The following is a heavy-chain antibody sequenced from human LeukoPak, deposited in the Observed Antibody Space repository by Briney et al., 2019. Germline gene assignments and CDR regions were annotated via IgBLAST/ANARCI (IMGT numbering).Heavy chain of an antibody. D-gene: IGHD3-3*01. V-gene: IGHV5-51*01. J-gene: IGHJ5*02. CDR2: IYPGDSDA. CDR1: GYSFNSYW. Sequence: GESLKISCKGSGYSFNSYWIGWVRQMPGKGLKWMGIIYPGDSDARYSPSFQGQVTISADKSISTAYLQWSSLKASDTAMYYCARLEARITIFGVVIKGGWFDPWGQGTLVTVSS. CDR3: ARLEARITIFGVVIKGGWFDP.